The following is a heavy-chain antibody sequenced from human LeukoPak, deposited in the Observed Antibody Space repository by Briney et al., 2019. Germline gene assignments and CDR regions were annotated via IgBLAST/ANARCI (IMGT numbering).Heavy chain of an antibody. Sequence: KPSETLSLTCAVSGGSISSSNWWSWVRQPPGKGLEWIGEIYHSGSTNYNPSLKSRVTISVDKSKNQFSLKLSSVTAADTAVYYCGRRSAGSGWYVWFDPWGQGTLVTVSS. V-gene: IGHV4-4*02. CDR2: IYHSGST. CDR1: GGSISSSNW. CDR3: GRRSAGSGWYVWFDP. J-gene: IGHJ5*01. D-gene: IGHD6-19*01.